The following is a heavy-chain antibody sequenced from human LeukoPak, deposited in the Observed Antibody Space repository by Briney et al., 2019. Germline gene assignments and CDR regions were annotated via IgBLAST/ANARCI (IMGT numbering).Heavy chain of an antibody. CDR1: GGTFSSYA. D-gene: IGHD5-24*01. Sequence: GASVKVSCKASGGTFSSYAISWVRQAPGQGLEWMGRIIPILGIANYAQKFQGRVTITADKSTSTAYMELSSLRSEDTAVYYCAAGWLQSPEGYWGQGTLVTVSS. V-gene: IGHV1-69*04. CDR3: AAGWLQSPEGY. CDR2: IIPILGIA. J-gene: IGHJ4*02.